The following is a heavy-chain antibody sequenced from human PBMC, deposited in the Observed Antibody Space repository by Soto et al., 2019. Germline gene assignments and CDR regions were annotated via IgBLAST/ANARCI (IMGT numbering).Heavy chain of an antibody. D-gene: IGHD3-10*01. CDR1: GGTFSSLA. CDR2: LVPVFGTA. J-gene: IGHJ4*02. V-gene: IGHV1-69*06. CDR3: ARSPGVFAY. Sequence: QVQLVQSGAEVKKPGSSVKVYCKASGGTFSSLAISWVRQAPGQGLEWMGGLVPVFGTASYAQKFQDRVTITADKSTSTSYMELSSLRSEDTAVYYCARSPGVFAYWGQGTLVTVSS.